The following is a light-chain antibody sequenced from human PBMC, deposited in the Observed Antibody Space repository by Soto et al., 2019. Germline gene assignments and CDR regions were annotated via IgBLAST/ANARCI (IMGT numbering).Light chain of an antibody. V-gene: IGKV1-39*01. Sequence: IQMTQSPSSLSASVEPRLIISCRASQSISNHLNWYQQKPGKAPKVVIFAASSLQSGVPSRFSGSRSGPDFTLTISSLQTEDFATYYCQQSYSSPPTFGQGTKVDI. CDR3: QQSYSSPPT. CDR1: QSISNH. CDR2: AAS. J-gene: IGKJ1*01.